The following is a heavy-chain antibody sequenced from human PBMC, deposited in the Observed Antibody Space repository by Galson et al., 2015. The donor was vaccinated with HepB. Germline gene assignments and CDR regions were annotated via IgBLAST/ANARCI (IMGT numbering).Heavy chain of an antibody. Sequence: SLRLSCAASGFTFSNAWMSWVRQAPGKGLEWVGRIKSKTDGGTTDYAAPVKGRFTISRDDSKNTLYLQMNSLKTEDTAVYYCTTLPYCSGGSCYSCWGQGTLVTVSS. J-gene: IGHJ4*02. CDR2: IKSKTDGGTT. V-gene: IGHV3-15*01. D-gene: IGHD2-15*01. CDR1: GFTFSNAW. CDR3: TTLPYCSGGSCYSC.